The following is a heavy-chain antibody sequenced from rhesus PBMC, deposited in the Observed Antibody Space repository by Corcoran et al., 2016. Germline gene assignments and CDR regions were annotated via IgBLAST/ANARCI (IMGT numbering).Heavy chain of an antibody. Sequence: VQLQESGPGLVKPSETLSLTCAVSCGSTRSRYYSWSWLPQAPAKGLAWIGSISYSGSTNYNPSLKSRVTISRATATNQFSLKLSSVTAADTAVYYCARPQYGWTQGALDVWGRGVLVTVSS. CDR2: ISYSGST. CDR3: ARPQYGWTQGALDV. V-gene: IGHV4-122*02. D-gene: IGHD2-21*01. CDR1: CGSTRSRYYS. J-gene: IGHJ5-2*02.